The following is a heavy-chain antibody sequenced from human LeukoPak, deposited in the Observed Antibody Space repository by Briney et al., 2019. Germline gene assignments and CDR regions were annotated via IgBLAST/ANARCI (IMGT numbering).Heavy chain of an antibody. CDR1: GFTFSNYA. CDR3: ARFDRDGYAFWYFDL. CDR2: IRSNGYTT. J-gene: IGHJ2*01. D-gene: IGHD5-24*01. Sequence: GGSLRLSCAASGFTFSNYAMQWVRQAPGKGLEYVAGIRSNGYTTYYANSVKGRFTISRDISKNTLYLQMGSLSAEDMAVYYCARFDRDGYAFWYFDLWGRGTLVTVSS. V-gene: IGHV3-64*01.